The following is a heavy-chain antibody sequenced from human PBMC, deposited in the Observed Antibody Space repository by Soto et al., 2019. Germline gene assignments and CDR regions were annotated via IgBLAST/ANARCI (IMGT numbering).Heavy chain of an antibody. Sequence: EVRLVESGGGLVQAGGSQRFSCAASGFTFSSYWMHWVRQAPGKGLVWVSRINGDGSSTNYADSVKGRFTISRDNDKNTLYLQINSLRAEDTAVYYCARGARNFYYFDYWGQGALVTVSS. V-gene: IGHV3-74*01. D-gene: IGHD1-7*01. CDR1: GFTFSSYW. CDR2: INGDGSST. CDR3: ARGARNFYYFDY. J-gene: IGHJ4*02.